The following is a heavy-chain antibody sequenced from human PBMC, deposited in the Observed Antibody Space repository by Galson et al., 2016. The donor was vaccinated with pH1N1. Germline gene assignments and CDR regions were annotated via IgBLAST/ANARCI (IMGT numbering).Heavy chain of an antibody. CDR2: IYTSGST. CDR3: GRADRVVGEGWHHGMDA. CDR1: SGSLSSYY. D-gene: IGHD3-10*01. Sequence: LSLTCTVSSGSLSSYYWSWIRQPAGKGLEWIGRIYTSGSTTYNPSLRSRVTMSVDTSRNKFSLKLTSLTAADTACYYGGRADRVVGEGWHHGMDAWGQGTTVTVSS. J-gene: IGHJ6*02. V-gene: IGHV4-4*07.